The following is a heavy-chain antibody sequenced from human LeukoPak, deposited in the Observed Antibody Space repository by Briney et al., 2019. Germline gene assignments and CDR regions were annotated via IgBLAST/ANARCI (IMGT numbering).Heavy chain of an antibody. D-gene: IGHD6-19*01. CDR1: GFTFNNYA. J-gene: IGHJ4*02. CDR2: ISGSGDTA. CDR3: AKTNTYTSGWYMNY. V-gene: IGHV3-23*01. Sequence: GGSLRLSCAASGFTFNNYAMNWVRQAPGKGLEWVSGISGSGDTAYYADSVKGRFTISRDNSKNTLYLQMNSLRAEDTAVYYCAKTNTYTSGWYMNYWGQRTLVTVSS.